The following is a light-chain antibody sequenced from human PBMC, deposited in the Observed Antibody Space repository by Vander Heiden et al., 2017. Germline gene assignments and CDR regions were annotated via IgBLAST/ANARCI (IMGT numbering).Light chain of an antibody. V-gene: IGKV3-20*01. Sequence: EIVLTQSPGTLSLSPGERATLSCRASQSVTSSYLVWYQQRGGQAPRVLIYGASSRATGIPDRFSGSGSGTDFTLTISRLEPEDFAVYYCQQYGDSSYSFGQGTKLEIK. CDR1: QSVTSSY. CDR2: GAS. J-gene: IGKJ2*03. CDR3: QQYGDSSYS.